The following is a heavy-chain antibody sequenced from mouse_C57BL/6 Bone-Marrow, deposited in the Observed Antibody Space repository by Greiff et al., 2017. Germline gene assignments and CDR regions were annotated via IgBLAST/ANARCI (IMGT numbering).Heavy chain of an antibody. V-gene: IGHV1-64*01. D-gene: IGHD3-2*02. Sequence: VQLQQPGAELVKPGASVKLSCKASGYTFTSYWMHWVKQRPGQGLEWIGMIHPNSGSTNYNEKFKSKATLTVDKSSSTAYMQLSSLTSEDSAVXCCTKEDSSGYLIAYWGQGTLVTVSA. CDR3: TKEDSSGYLIAY. J-gene: IGHJ3*01. CDR2: IHPNSGST. CDR1: GYTFTSYW.